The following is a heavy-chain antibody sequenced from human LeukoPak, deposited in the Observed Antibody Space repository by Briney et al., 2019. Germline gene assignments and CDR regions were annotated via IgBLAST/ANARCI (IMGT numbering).Heavy chain of an antibody. Sequence: GASVKVSCKASGYTFTSYGISWVRQAPGQGLEWMGWISAYNGNTNYAQKLQGRVTMTTDTSTSTAYMELRSLRSDDTAVYYCARGGRNTIFGVVMDNWFDPWGQGTLVTVSS. V-gene: IGHV1-18*01. CDR1: GYTFTSYG. J-gene: IGHJ5*02. D-gene: IGHD3-3*01. CDR2: ISAYNGNT. CDR3: ARGGRNTIFGVVMDNWFDP.